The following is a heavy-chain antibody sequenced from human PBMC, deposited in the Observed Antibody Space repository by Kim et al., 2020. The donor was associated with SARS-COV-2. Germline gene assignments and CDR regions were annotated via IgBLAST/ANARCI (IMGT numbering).Heavy chain of an antibody. V-gene: IGHV4-34*01. D-gene: IGHD1-1*01. CDR1: GWSLTCYY. CDR3: AGGNCVPSCVILGFCYY. J-gene: IGHJ6*01. Sequence: SETLSLTCRVYGWSLTCYYWRGIRQSPGKGLEWMGEITLSGSTNSNTSLKKRVTIAVLTSKIRSSLSRSFATAADTFLYYCAGGNCVPSCVILGFCYY. CDR2: ITLSGST.